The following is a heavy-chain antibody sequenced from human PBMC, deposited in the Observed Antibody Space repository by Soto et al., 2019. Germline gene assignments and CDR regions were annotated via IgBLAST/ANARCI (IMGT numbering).Heavy chain of an antibody. D-gene: IGHD1-26*01. CDR3: AGSSDDGRDN. J-gene: IGHJ4*02. V-gene: IGHV3-21*01. CDR2: ISSSSSFI. CDR1: GFSLSDYS. Sequence: EVQLVESGGGLVKPGGSLRLSCAASGFSLSDYSMNWIRQAPGKGVEWVASISSSSSFIHYAESIKGRFTISRDNAKNSLYLQMNSLSAEDTAVYYCAGSSDDGRDNWGQGTLVTVSS.